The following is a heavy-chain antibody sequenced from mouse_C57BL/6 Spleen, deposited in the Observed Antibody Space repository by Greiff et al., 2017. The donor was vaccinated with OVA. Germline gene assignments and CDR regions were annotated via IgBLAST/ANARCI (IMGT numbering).Heavy chain of an antibody. CDR1: GFTFSDYY. CDR2: ISNGGGST. CDR3: ARPTTVVATSAMDY. Sequence: EVKLVESGGGLVQPGGSLKLSCAASGFTFSDYYMYWVRQTPEKRLEWVAYISNGGGSTYYPDTVKGRFTISRDNAKNTLYLQMSRLKSEDTAMYYCARPTTVVATSAMDYWGQGTSVTVSS. J-gene: IGHJ4*01. V-gene: IGHV5-12*01. D-gene: IGHD1-1*01.